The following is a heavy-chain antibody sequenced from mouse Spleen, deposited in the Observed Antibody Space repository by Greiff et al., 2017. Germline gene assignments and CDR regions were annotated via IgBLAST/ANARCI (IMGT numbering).Heavy chain of an antibody. CDR3: AIFGNFFAY. CDR2: ISGGGSYT. J-gene: IGHJ3*01. D-gene: IGHD2-1*01. CDR1: GFTFSSYG. V-gene: IGHV5-9-2*01. Sequence: EVKLMESGGGLVKPGGSLKLSCAASGFTFSSYGMSWVRQTPEKRLEWVATISGGGSYTYYPDSVKGRFTISRDNAKNNLYLQMSSLRSEDTALYYCAIFGNFFAYWGQGTLVTVSA.